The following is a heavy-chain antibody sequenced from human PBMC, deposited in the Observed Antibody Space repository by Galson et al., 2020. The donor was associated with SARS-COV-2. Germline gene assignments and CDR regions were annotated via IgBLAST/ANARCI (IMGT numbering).Heavy chain of an antibody. V-gene: IGHV4-39*01. Sequence: SETLSLTCTVSGDSISSSEAYWDWVRQPPGKGLEWIGRVYYSGSTYYNPSLKTRVTISIDTSKNQFSLKMNSVTAADTAIFYCARHVGQIAARSRWFDPWGQATLVTVSS. CDR2: VYYSGST. J-gene: IGHJ5*02. D-gene: IGHD6-6*01. CDR3: ARHVGQIAARSRWFDP. CDR1: GDSISSSEAY.